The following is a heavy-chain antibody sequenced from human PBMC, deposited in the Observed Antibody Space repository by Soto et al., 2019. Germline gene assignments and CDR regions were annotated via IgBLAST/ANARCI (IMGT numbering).Heavy chain of an antibody. Sequence: SVKVSCKASGGTFSSYTISWVRQAPGQGLEWMGRIIPILGIANYAQKFQGRVTITADKSTSTAYMELSSLRSEDTAVYYCAGNYDFWSGYQYYFDYWGQGTLVTVSS. D-gene: IGHD3-3*01. CDR2: IIPILGIA. CDR3: AGNYDFWSGYQYYFDY. J-gene: IGHJ4*02. CDR1: GGTFSSYT. V-gene: IGHV1-69*02.